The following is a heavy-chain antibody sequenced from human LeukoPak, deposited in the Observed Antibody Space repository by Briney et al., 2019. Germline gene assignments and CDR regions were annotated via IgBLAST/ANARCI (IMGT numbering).Heavy chain of an antibody. D-gene: IGHD3-10*01. Sequence: GGSLRLSCAASGFTFSSYGMGWVRQAPGKGLEWVSAISGSGGSTYYADSVKGRFTISRDNSKNTLYLQMNSLRAEDTAVYYCAEDLWFGELGYFDYWGQGTLVTVSS. V-gene: IGHV3-23*01. CDR2: ISGSGGST. CDR1: GFTFSSYG. CDR3: AEDLWFGELGYFDY. J-gene: IGHJ4*02.